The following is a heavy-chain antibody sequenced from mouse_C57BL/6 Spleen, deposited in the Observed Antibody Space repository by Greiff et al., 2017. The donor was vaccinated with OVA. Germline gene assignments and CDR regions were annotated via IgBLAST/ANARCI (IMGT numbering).Heavy chain of an antibody. CDR2: IDPETGGT. D-gene: IGHD1-1*01. V-gene: IGHV1-15*01. J-gene: IGHJ3*01. CDR1: GYTFTDYE. Sequence: VQLQQSGAELVRPGASVTLSCKASGYTFTDYEMHWVKQTPVHGLEWIGAIDPETGGTAYNQKFKGKAILTADKSSSTAYMERRSLTSEDSAVYYCTRQGYGSSYGHGFAYWGQGTLVTVSA. CDR3: TRQGYGSSYGHGFAY.